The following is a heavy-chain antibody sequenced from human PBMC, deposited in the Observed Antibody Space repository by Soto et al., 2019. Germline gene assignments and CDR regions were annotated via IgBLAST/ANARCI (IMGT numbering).Heavy chain of an antibody. CDR3: AKVVTRSYWYFDL. V-gene: IGHV3-23*01. CDR2: ISGSGGST. D-gene: IGHD4-4*01. CDR1: GFTFSSYA. Sequence: EEQLLESGGGLVQPGGSLRLSCAASGFTFSSYAMSWVRQAPGKGLEWVSAISGSGGSTYYADSVKGRFTISRDNSKNTLYLQMNSLRAEDTAVYYCAKVVTRSYWYFDLWGRGTLVTVSS. J-gene: IGHJ2*01.